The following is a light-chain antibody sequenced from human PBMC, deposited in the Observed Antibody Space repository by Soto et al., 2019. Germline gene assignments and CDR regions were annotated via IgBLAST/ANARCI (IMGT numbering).Light chain of an antibody. CDR2: GAS. V-gene: IGKV3-20*01. Sequence: EIVLTQSPGTLSLSPGERATLSCRAGQSLSSNYLAWYQQKPGQAPRLLIYGASSRASGIPDRFSGSGSGTDFTLTISSVEPEDFAVYYCQHYGRSAIFTLGPGTTVDIK. CDR3: QHYGRSAIFT. CDR1: QSLSSNY. J-gene: IGKJ3*01.